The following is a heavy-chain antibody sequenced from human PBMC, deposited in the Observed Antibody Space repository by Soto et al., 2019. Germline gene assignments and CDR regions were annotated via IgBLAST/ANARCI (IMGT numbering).Heavy chain of an antibody. V-gene: IGHV3-33*01. CDR1: GFMFGTSG. CDR3: AIDVSGTTRFIAS. J-gene: IGHJ5*01. CDR2: IWLDGSER. Sequence: GGSLRLSCEASGFMFGTSGMHWVRQAPGKGLEWVSGIWLDGSERYYSDSVEGRFTISRDNSKNTLFLQMNSLRVEDTAVYFCAIDVSGTTRFIASWGQATLVTVSS. D-gene: IGHD1-1*01.